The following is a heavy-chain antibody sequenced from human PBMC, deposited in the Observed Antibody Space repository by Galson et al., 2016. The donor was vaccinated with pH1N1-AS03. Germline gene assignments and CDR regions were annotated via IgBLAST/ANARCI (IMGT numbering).Heavy chain of an antibody. CDR1: GSTVNNYS. CDR3: ATVLLSPHAAWFDP. D-gene: IGHD2-15*01. V-gene: IGHV1-69*02. Sequence: SVKVSCKASGSTVNNYSINWVRQAPGQGLEWMGRIIPILGVTNLAQRFEGRVTMTPDKSTSTTYLELSTLRAEDTAVYLCATVLLSPHAAWFDPWGQGTLVTVSS. CDR2: IIPILGVT. J-gene: IGHJ5*02.